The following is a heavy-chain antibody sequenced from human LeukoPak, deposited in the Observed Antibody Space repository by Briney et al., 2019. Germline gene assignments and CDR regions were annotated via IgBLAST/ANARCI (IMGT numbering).Heavy chain of an antibody. Sequence: SETLSLTCAVSGYSISSGYYWGWIRQPPGKGLEWIGSIYHSGSTYYNPSLKSRVTISVDTSKNQFSLKLSSVTAADTAVYYCARHYYDFWSGYYNNNWFDPWGQGTPVTVSS. D-gene: IGHD3-3*01. V-gene: IGHV4-38-2*01. J-gene: IGHJ5*02. CDR3: ARHYYDFWSGYYNNNWFDP. CDR2: IYHSGST. CDR1: GYSISSGYY.